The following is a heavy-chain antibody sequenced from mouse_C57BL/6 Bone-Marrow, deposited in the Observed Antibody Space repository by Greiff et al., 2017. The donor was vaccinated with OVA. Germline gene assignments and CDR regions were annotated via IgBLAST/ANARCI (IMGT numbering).Heavy chain of an antibody. D-gene: IGHD2-4*01. J-gene: IGHJ3*01. CDR2: IDPANGNT. CDR1: GFNIKNTY. V-gene: IGHV14-3*01. CDR3: AVLYYDYASWFAY. Sequence: VTLKESVAELVRPGASVKLSCTASGFNIKNTYMHWVKQRPEQGLEWIGRIDPANGNTKYAPKFQGKATITADTSSNTAYLQLSSLTSEDTAIYYCAVLYYDYASWFAYWGQGTLVTVSA.